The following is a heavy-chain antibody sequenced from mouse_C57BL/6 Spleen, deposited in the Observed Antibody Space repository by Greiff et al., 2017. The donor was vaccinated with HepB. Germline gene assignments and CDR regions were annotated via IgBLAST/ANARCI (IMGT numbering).Heavy chain of an antibody. CDR1: GFSLTSYG. CDR3: AKRGITTVGDYYAMDY. Sequence: QVQLKESGPGLVAPSQSLSITCTVPGFSLTSYGVSWVRQPPGKGLEWLGVIWGDGSTNYHSALISRLSISKDNSKSKVFLKLNRLQTDDTATYYCAKRGITTVGDYYAMDYWGQGTSVTVSS. D-gene: IGHD1-1*01. CDR2: IWGDGST. J-gene: IGHJ4*01. V-gene: IGHV2-3*01.